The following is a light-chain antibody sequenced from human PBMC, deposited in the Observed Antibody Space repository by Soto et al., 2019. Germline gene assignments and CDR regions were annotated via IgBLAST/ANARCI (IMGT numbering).Light chain of an antibody. V-gene: IGKV3-20*01. CDR2: GAS. J-gene: IGKJ1*01. CDR3: QQYGSSGT. CDR1: QSVSNNY. Sequence: EIVLTQSPGTLSLSPGERATLSCRASQSVSNNYLAWYQQKPGQAPRLLIYGASNRATGIPDRFSDSGSGTDFTLTISRLEPEDFAVYYCQQYGSSGTFGQGTK.